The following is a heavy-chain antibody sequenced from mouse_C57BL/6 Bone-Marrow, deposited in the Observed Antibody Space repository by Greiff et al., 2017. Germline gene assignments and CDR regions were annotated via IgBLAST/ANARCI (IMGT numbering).Heavy chain of an antibody. CDR1: GYTFTSYW. Sequence: QVQLQQSGAELARPGASVKLSCKASGYTFTSYWMHWVKQRPIQGLEWIGNIDPSDSATHYNQKFKDKATLTVDKSSSTAYMQLSSLTSEDSAVYYCASRGYFDYWGQGTTLTVSS. J-gene: IGHJ2*01. CDR2: IDPSDSAT. V-gene: IGHV1-52*01. CDR3: ASRGYFDY.